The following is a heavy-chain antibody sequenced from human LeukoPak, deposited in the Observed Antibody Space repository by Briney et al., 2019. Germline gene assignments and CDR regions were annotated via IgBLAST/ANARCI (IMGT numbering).Heavy chain of an antibody. J-gene: IGHJ4*02. CDR1: GGSISSYY. D-gene: IGHD4-23*01. Sequence: PSETLSLTCTVSGGSISSYYWSWIRQPPGKGLEWIGYIYYSGSTNYNPSLKSRVTISVDTSKNQFSLKLSSVTAADTAVYYCARTHYGGNRAGSTAYWGQGTLVTVSS. CDR3: ARTHYGGNRAGSTAY. CDR2: IYYSGST. V-gene: IGHV4-59*01.